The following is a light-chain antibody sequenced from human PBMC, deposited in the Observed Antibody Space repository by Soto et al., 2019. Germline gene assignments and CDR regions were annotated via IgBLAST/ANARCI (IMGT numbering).Light chain of an antibody. CDR2: GAS. Sequence: EIVLTQSPGTLSLSPGERATLSCRASQSVNSNYLAWYQQKPGQSPSLLIYGASSRATGIPDRFSASGSGTASHLAVSNLEPEDFAVYYSQQYDTLPRTFGQGTKVEIK. CDR3: QQYDTLPRT. V-gene: IGKV3-20*01. CDR1: QSVNSNY. J-gene: IGKJ1*01.